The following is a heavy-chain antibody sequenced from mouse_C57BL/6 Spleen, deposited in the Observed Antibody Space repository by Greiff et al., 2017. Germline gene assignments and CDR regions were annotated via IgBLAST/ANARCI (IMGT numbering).Heavy chain of an antibody. J-gene: IGHJ2*01. V-gene: IGHV7-3*01. CDR2: IRNKANGYTT. D-gene: IGHD2-1*01. CDR1: GFTFTDYY. CDR3: ARLYYGNYYFDY. Sequence: EVKVVESGGGLVQPGGSLSLSCAASGFTFTDYYMSWVRQPPGEALEWLGFIRNKANGYTTEYSASVKGRFTISRDNSQSILYLQMNALRAEDSATYYCARLYYGNYYFDYWGQGTTLTVSS.